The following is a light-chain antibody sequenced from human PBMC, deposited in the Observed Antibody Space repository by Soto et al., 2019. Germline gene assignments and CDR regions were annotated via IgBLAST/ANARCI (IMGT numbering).Light chain of an antibody. Sequence: QSLLTQPASVSGCPGQSITISCTGTSSDVGAYNYVSWYQNHPGKAPKLMIYEVTNRPSGVSNRFSGSKSGNTASLTISGLQAEDEADYYCNSYTTNSNRVFGTGTKVTV. CDR3: NSYTTNSNRV. CDR2: EVT. J-gene: IGLJ1*01. V-gene: IGLV2-14*01. CDR1: SSDVGAYNY.